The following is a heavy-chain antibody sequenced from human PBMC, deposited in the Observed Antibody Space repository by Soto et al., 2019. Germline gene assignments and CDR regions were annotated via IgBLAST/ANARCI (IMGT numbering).Heavy chain of an antibody. CDR1: GGYIISISYY. Sequence: SETLSLTSTVSGGYIISISYYWGWIRQPPGKGLEWIGSIYYSGSTYYNPSLKSRVTISVDTSKNQFSLKLSSVTAADTAVYYCARQTPTGYSSSWPIDYWGQGTLVTVSS. CDR3: ARQTPTGYSSSWPIDY. D-gene: IGHD6-13*01. V-gene: IGHV4-39*01. J-gene: IGHJ4*02. CDR2: IYYSGST.